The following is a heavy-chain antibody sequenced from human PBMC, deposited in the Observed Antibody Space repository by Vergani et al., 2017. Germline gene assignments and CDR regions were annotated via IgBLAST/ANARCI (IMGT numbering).Heavy chain of an antibody. D-gene: IGHD6-13*01. V-gene: IGHV1-46*03. CDR2: INPSGGST. Sequence: QVQLVQSGAEVGKPGASVKVSCKASGYTFTSYYMHWVRQAPGQGLEWMGIINPSGGSTSYAQKFQGRLTMTRYTSTSTVYMELSSLRSEDTAVYYCTTGTSDSSSSWEPDAFDIWGQGTMVTVSS. CDR3: TTGTSDSSSSWEPDAFDI. J-gene: IGHJ3*02. CDR1: GYTFTSYY.